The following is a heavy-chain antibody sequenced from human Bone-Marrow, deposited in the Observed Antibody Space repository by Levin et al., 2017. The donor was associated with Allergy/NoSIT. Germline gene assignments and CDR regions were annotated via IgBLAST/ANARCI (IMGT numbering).Heavy chain of an antibody. CDR1: GFTFSSYA. D-gene: IGHD6-19*01. V-gene: IGHV3-23*01. CDR2: ISGSGGST. CDR3: AKDLETGGWYKGRDAFDI. Sequence: GESLKISCAASGFTFSSYAMSWVRQAPGKGLEWVSAISGSGGSTYYADSVKGRFTISRDNSKNTLYLQMNSLRAEDTAVYYCAKDLETGGWYKGRDAFDIWGQGTMVTVSS. J-gene: IGHJ3*02.